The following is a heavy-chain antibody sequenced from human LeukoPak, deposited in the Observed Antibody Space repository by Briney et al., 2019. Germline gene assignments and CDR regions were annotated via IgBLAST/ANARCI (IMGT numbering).Heavy chain of an antibody. CDR2: MNPNSGNT. J-gene: IGHJ4*02. CDR3: IAGSYYGADDY. CDR1: GYTFTSYD. D-gene: IGHD1-26*01. V-gene: IGHV1-8*02. Sequence: ASVKVSCKASGYTFTSYDINWVRQATGQGPEWMGWMNPNSGNTGYAQKLQGRVTMTTDTSTSTAYVELRSLRSDDTAVYYCIAGSYYGADDYWGQGTLVTVSS.